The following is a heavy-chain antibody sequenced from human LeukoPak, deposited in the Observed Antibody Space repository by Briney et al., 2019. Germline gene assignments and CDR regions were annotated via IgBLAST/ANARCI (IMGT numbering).Heavy chain of an antibody. CDR3: AREVGWYFDL. CDR2: IYYSGST. V-gene: IGHV4-59*12. J-gene: IGHJ2*01. CDR1: GGSLSSYY. Sequence: SETLSLTCTVSGGSLSSYYWSWIRQPPGKGLEWIGYIYYSGSTNYNPSLKSRVTISVDTSKNQFSLKLSSVTAADTAVYYCAREVGWYFDLWGRGTLVTVSS.